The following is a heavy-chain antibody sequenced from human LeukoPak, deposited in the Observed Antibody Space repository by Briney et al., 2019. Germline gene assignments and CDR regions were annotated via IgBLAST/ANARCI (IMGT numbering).Heavy chain of an antibody. V-gene: IGHV1-18*01. CDR3: AREDSSGYDMLYDY. J-gene: IGHJ4*02. CDR2: ISAYNGNT. D-gene: IGHD3-22*01. Sequence: GASVKVSCEASGYTFTSYDISWVRQAPGQGLEWMGWISAYNGNTNYAQKLQGRVTMTTDTSTSTAYMELRSLKSDDTAVYYCAREDSSGYDMLYDYWGQGTLVTVSS. CDR1: GYTFTSYD.